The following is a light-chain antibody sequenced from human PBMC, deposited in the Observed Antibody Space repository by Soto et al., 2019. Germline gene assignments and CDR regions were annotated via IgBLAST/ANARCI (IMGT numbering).Light chain of an antibody. CDR1: NSNVGGGYD. CDR3: QSYDPTLNVV. Sequence: QSVLTQPPSVSGAPGQTVTISCTGSNSNVGGGYDVHWYQQLPGSAPKPLIYANNNRPSGVPDRFSGSKSGTSASLAITGLQAEDEADYYCQSYDPTLNVVFGGGTKLTGL. J-gene: IGLJ2*01. CDR2: ANN. V-gene: IGLV1-40*01.